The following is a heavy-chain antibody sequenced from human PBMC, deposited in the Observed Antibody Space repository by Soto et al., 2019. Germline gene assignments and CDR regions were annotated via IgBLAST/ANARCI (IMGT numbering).Heavy chain of an antibody. CDR1: GFTFSSYA. Sequence: QVQLVESGGGVVQPGRSLRLSCAASGFTFSSYAMHWVRQAPGKGLEWVAVISKDGSNKYHADSVKGRFTISRDNSKNTLSLQMRSLRAEDTAVYYCARGPDFYSSGYYRYYYYGMDVWGQGTTVTVSS. CDR3: ARGPDFYSSGYYRYYYYGMDV. V-gene: IGHV3-30-3*01. D-gene: IGHD3-22*01. CDR2: ISKDGSNK. J-gene: IGHJ6*02.